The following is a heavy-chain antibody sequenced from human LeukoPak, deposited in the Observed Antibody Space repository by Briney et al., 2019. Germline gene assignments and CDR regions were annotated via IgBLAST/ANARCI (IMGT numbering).Heavy chain of an antibody. V-gene: IGHV1-2*02. CDR3: VRESPDWFDP. CDR1: GYTFTGYY. Sequence: ASVKVSCKASGYTFTGYYMHWVRQAPGQELEWLGWINPNSGGTNYAQKFQGRMTMTRDTSISTAYMELSRLRSDDTAVYYCVRESPDWFDPWGQGTLVTVSS. CDR2: INPNSGGT. J-gene: IGHJ5*02.